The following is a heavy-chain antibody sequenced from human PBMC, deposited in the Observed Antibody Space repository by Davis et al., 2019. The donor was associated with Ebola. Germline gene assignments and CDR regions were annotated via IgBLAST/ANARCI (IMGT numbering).Heavy chain of an antibody. CDR1: GFTFSSYD. Sequence: GGSLRLSCAASGFTFSSYDMHWVRQATGKGLEWVSAIGTAGDTYYPGSVKGRLTISRENAKNSLYLQMNSLRAEDTAVYYCAKLNTVTTWPVVGYWGQGTLVTVSS. J-gene: IGHJ4*02. CDR2: IGTAGDT. V-gene: IGHV3-13*01. D-gene: IGHD4-11*01. CDR3: AKLNTVTTWPVVGY.